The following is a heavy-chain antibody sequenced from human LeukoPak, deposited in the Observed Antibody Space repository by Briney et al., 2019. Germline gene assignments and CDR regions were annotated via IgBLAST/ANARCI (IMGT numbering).Heavy chain of an antibody. Sequence: PGGSLRLSCAASGFTFSTYYMTWVRQAPGKGLEWVANIKQDGSQKYYVDSVQGRFTISRDNAKNSLYLQMNSLRAEGTAVYYCAAQRAVGFDYWGQGTLVTVSS. CDR2: IKQDGSQK. CDR1: GFTFSTYY. J-gene: IGHJ4*02. V-gene: IGHV3-7*02. D-gene: IGHD6-19*01. CDR3: AAQRAVGFDY.